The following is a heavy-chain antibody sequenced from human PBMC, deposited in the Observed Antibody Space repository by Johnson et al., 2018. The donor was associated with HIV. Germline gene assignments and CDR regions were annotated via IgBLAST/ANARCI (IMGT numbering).Heavy chain of an antibody. J-gene: IGHJ3*02. CDR2: ISTSGSTI. Sequence: QVQLVESGGGLVKPGGSLRLSCIASGFTFSDYYMSWIRQAPGKGLEWVSYISTSGSTIYSADSVQGRFTISRDNSKNSFYIQMHSLRAEDTAVYYCAKDVDSSRWWRAFDMWGQGTMVSVSS. D-gene: IGHD6-13*01. CDR3: AKDVDSSRWWRAFDM. CDR1: GFTFSDYY. V-gene: IGHV3-11*04.